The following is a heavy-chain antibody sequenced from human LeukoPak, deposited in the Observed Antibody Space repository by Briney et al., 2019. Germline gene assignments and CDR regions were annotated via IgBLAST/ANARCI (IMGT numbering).Heavy chain of an antibody. CDR3: VVVVEPPDSDGFDV. J-gene: IGHJ3*01. CDR1: GFTFGNSW. V-gene: IGHV3-74*01. D-gene: IGHD1-14*01. CDR2: INADGSTT. Sequence: GGSLRLSCAASGFTFGNSWVHWVRHAPGKGLVWVSLINADGSTTTYADSVKGRFTISRDNARNTLSLQMNSLTIEDTAVYYCVVVVEPPDSDGFDVWGQGTMITVSS.